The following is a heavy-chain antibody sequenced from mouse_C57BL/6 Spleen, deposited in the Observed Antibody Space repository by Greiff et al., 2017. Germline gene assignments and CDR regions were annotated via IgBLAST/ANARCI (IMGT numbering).Heavy chain of an antibody. J-gene: IGHJ2*01. Sequence: VQLQQSGPELAKPGASVKISCKASGYAFRSSWMNWVKQRPGQGLEWIGRIYPGDGDPNSNGKFKGKDTLTADKSSSTAYMQLSSLTSEDSAVYFCARLGPYYGSSFDFDYWGQGTTLTVSS. V-gene: IGHV1-82*01. D-gene: IGHD1-1*01. CDR3: ARLGPYYGSSFDFDY. CDR2: IYPGDGDP. CDR1: GYAFRSSW.